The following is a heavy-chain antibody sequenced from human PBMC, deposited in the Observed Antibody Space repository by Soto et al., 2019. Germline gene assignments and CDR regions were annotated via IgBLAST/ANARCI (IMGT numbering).Heavy chain of an antibody. CDR3: ARHKDYYGMDV. Sequence: SETLSLTCTVSGGSISSSSYYWGWIRQPPGKGLEWIGSIYYSGSTYYNPSLKSRVTISVDTSKNPFSLKLSSVTAADTAVYYCARHKDYYGMDVWGQGTTVTVSS. J-gene: IGHJ6*02. CDR2: IYYSGST. CDR1: GGSISSSSYY. V-gene: IGHV4-39*01.